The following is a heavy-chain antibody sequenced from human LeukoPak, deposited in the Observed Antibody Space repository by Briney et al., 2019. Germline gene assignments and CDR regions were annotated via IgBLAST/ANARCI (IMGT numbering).Heavy chain of an antibody. CDR1: GFTFSNAW. CDR2: IKSKTDGGTT. CDR3: TTDFWRGYYKYAFDI. J-gene: IGHJ3*02. Sequence: GGSLRLSCAASGFTFSNAWMSWVRQAPGKGLEWVGRIKSKTDGGTTDYAAPVKGRFTISRDDSKNTLYLQMNSLKTEDTAVYYCTTDFWRGYYKYAFDIWGRGTMVPVSS. D-gene: IGHD3-3*01. V-gene: IGHV3-15*01.